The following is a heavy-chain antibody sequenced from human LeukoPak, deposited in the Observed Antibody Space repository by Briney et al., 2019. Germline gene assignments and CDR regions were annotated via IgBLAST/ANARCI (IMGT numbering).Heavy chain of an antibody. Sequence: GGSLRLSCAASGFTFSSYAMSWVRQAPGKGLEWVSAISGSGGSTYYADSVKGRFTISRDNSKNTLYLQMNSLRAEDTAVYYCAKCSGPDLRAPYFDYWGQGTLVTVSS. J-gene: IGHJ4*02. V-gene: IGHV3-23*01. D-gene: IGHD1-14*01. CDR3: AKCSGPDLRAPYFDY. CDR2: ISGSGGST. CDR1: GFTFSSYA.